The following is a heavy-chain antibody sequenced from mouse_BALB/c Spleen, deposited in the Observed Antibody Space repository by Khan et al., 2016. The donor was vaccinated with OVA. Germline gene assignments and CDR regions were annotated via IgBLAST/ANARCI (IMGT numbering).Heavy chain of an antibody. CDR2: ITNSGST. J-gene: IGHJ4*01. D-gene: IGHD4-1*01. V-gene: IGHV3-2*02. Sequence: EVHLQESGPGLVKPSQSLSLTCTVTGYSITRDYAWNWIRQFPGNKLEWMGYITNSGSTNYNPSLKSRISITRDTSKNQFFLQLNSVTTEDTATYYCASELGRYYAMDYWGQGTSVTVSS. CDR3: ASELGRYYAMDY. CDR1: GYSITRDYA.